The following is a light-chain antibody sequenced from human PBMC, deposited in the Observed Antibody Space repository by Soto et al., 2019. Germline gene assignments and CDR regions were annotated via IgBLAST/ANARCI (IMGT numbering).Light chain of an antibody. CDR1: SSDVGRYNH. CDR2: DVS. CDR3: SSYTSCSTYV. J-gene: IGLJ1*01. Sequence: QSALTQPASVSGSPGQSITISCTGTSSDVGRYNHVSWYQQLPGKATKLIIYDVSNRPSGVSNRFSGAKSGPTAALTISWLQAQDEADYYCSSYTSCSTYVSGTGTKVTVL. V-gene: IGLV2-14*01.